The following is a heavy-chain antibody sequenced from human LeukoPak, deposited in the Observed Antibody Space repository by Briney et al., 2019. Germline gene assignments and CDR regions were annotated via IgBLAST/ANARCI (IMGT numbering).Heavy chain of an antibody. CDR2: ISNSGGRT. J-gene: IGHJ4*02. Sequence: GGSLRLSCAASGFTFSSYAMSWVRQAPGKGLEWVSSISNSGGRTFYTDSVKGRFTISRDNSKNTLYLQMNSLRAEDTAVYYCARGAGYNYPYYFDYWGQGTLVTVSS. CDR3: ARGAGYNYPYYFDY. D-gene: IGHD5-24*01. V-gene: IGHV3-23*01. CDR1: GFTFSSYA.